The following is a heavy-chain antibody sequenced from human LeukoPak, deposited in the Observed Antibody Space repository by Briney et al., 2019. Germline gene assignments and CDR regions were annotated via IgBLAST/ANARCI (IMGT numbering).Heavy chain of an antibody. V-gene: IGHV1-18*01. Sequence: AASVKVSCKASGYTFTSYGISWVRQAPGQGLEWMGWISAYNGNTNYAQKLQGKVTMTTDTSTSTAYMELRSLRSDDTAVYYCARFEGSGKGNWNYAQAFDIWGQGTMVTVSS. CDR1: GYTFTSYG. CDR3: ARFEGSGKGNWNYAQAFDI. J-gene: IGHJ3*02. D-gene: IGHD1-7*01. CDR2: ISAYNGNT.